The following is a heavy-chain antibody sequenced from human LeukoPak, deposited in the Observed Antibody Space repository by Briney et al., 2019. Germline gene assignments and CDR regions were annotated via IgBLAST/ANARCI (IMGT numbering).Heavy chain of an antibody. J-gene: IGHJ4*02. CDR2: LSGSGGST. CDR1: GFTFSSYA. D-gene: IGHD2-15*01. V-gene: IGHV3-23*01. Sequence: PGGSLRLSCAASGFTFSSYAMTWVRQAPGKGLEWVSSLSGSGGSTYYADSVEGRFTISRDNSKNTLYLQMSSLRAEDTAVYYCAKDNAALSFVVAYWGQGKLVTVSS. CDR3: AKDNAALSFVVAY.